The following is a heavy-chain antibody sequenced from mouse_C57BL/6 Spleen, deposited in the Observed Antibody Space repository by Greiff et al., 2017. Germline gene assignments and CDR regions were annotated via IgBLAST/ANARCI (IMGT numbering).Heavy chain of an antibody. J-gene: IGHJ4*01. CDR2: IYPGDGDT. CDR1: GYAFSSSW. CDR3: ARELCMTTVVGDYAMDD. D-gene: IGHD1-1*01. Sequence: VHLVESGPELVKPGASVKISCKASGYAFSSSWMNWVKQRPGKGLEWIGRIYPGDGDTNYNGKFKGKATLTADKYSSTAYMQLSRLTSEESAVYFCARELCMTTVVGDYAMDDWGQGTSVTVAS. V-gene: IGHV1-82*01.